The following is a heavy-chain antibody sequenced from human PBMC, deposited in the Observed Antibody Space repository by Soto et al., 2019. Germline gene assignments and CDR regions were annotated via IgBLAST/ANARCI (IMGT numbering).Heavy chain of an antibody. V-gene: IGHV5-51*01. J-gene: IGHJ3*02. Sequence: PGESLKISCNGAGYSFTIYWIGWVRQMPGKGLEWMGIIYPGDSDTRYSPSFQGQVTTSADKSISTAYLQWSSLKASDTAMYYCASKARDAFDIWGQGTMVTVSS. CDR2: IYPGDSDT. CDR3: ASKARDAFDI. CDR1: GYSFTIYW.